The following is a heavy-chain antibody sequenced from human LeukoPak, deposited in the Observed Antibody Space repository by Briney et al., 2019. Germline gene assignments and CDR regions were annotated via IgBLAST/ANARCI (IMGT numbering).Heavy chain of an antibody. D-gene: IGHD3-3*01. V-gene: IGHV3-30*18. CDR2: ISYDVSNK. J-gene: IGHJ6*02. CDR3: AKGRRYYDFWSGRDYYYGMDV. CDR1: GFTFSSYG. Sequence: GGSLRLSCAASGFTFSSYGMHWVRQAPGKGLEWVAVISYDVSNKYYADSVKGRFTISRENSKNTLYLQMNSLRAEDTDVYYCAKGRRYYDFWSGRDYYYGMDVWGQGTTVTVSS.